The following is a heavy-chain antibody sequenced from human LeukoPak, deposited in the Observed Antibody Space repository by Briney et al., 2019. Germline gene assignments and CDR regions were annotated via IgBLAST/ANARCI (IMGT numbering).Heavy chain of an antibody. Sequence: PSETLSLTCTVSGGSINSTSNYWGWIRQPPGKGLEWIGSIYYSGSTSYNPSLKSRVTISVDTSKNQFSLKLSSVTAADTAVYYCARDSSGYLGYWGQGTLVTVSS. CDR1: GGSINSTSNY. V-gene: IGHV4-39*07. CDR2: IYYSGST. J-gene: IGHJ4*02. CDR3: ARDSSGYLGY. D-gene: IGHD3-22*01.